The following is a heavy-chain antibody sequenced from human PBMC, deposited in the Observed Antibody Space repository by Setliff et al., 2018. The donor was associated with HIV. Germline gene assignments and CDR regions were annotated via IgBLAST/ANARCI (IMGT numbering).Heavy chain of an antibody. V-gene: IGHV3-7*01. CDR2: IKQDGSNK. CDR3: ARIRGFCSGGSCYPYYYYAMDV. J-gene: IGHJ6*02. CDR1: GFTFSSYW. Sequence: GGSLRLSCAASGFTFSSYWMSWVRQAPGKGLEWVANIKQDGSNKYYADSVKGRFTISRDNSKNTLYLQMNSLRAEDTAVYYCARIRGFCSGGSCYPYYYYAMDVWGQGTTVTVSS. D-gene: IGHD2-15*01.